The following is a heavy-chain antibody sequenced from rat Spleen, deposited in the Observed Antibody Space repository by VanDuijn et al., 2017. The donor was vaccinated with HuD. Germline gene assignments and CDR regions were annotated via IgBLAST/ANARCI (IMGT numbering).Heavy chain of an antibody. J-gene: IGHJ2*01. D-gene: IGHD1-12*02. Sequence: EVQLVESGGGLVQPGRSLKLSCAASGFTFNEYNMAWVRQAPKRGLEWVAPIIYDGSGTLYRDPVKGRFTIPRYNAKSTLSLQMDSLRSEDTATYYCTTVRWWDYWGQGVMVTVSS. CDR2: IIYDGSGT. CDR1: GFTFNEYN. CDR3: TTVRWWDY. V-gene: IGHV5S10*01.